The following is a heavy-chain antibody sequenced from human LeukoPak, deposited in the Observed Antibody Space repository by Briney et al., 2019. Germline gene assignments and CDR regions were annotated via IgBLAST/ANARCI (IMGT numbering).Heavy chain of an antibody. CDR1: GFTFSSYS. J-gene: IGHJ4*02. D-gene: IGHD6-19*01. CDR3: ARQGGIAVAGAFDY. Sequence: GGSLRLSCAASGFTFSSYSMNWVRQAPGKGLEWVSSISSSSYIYYADSVKGRFTISRDNAKNSLYLQMNSLRAEDTAVYYCARQGGIAVAGAFDYWGQGTLVTVSS. CDR2: ISSSSYI. V-gene: IGHV3-21*01.